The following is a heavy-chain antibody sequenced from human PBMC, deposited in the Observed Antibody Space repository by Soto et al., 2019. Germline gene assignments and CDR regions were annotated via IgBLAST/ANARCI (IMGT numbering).Heavy chain of an antibody. V-gene: IGHV3-23*01. CDR2: ISGSGAST. J-gene: IGHJ4*02. Sequence: EVKLLESGGGLVRPGGSLSLSGEDSGFNFSSYAMSWVRQAPVQGLEWVSAISGSGASTYYADSVKGRFTIPRDNSKNTLDLQTNSMSAEDMGVYYCAKDGYYYSTRCDYSSQGSLVIV. D-gene: IGHD2-2*01. CDR3: AKDGYYYSTRCDY. CDR1: GFNFSSYA.